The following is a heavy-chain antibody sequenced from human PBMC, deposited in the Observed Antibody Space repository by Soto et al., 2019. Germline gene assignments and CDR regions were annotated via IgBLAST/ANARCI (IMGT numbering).Heavy chain of an antibody. CDR1: CGSISSGGYY. Sequence: SETLSLTCTVSCGSISSGGYYWSWIRQHPGKGLEWIGYIYYSGSTYYNPSLKSRVTISVDTSKNQFSLKLSSVTAADTAVYYCARVVTTSGSYLGAWGQGTLVTVSS. CDR3: ARVVTTSGSYLGA. D-gene: IGHD1-26*01. V-gene: IGHV4-31*03. CDR2: IYYSGST. J-gene: IGHJ4*02.